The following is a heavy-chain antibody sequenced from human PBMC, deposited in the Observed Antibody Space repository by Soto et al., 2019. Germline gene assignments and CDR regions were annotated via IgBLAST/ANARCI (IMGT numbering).Heavy chain of an antibody. J-gene: IGHJ4*02. D-gene: IGHD4-17*01. Sequence: PGGSLSLSCAASGFTVSSYLMHWVRQAPGKGLVWVSRINSDGSSTSFADSVKGRFTISRDNAKNTLYLQMNSLRAEDTAVYYCARVNYGDYGGVYDYWGQGTLVTVSS. V-gene: IGHV3-74*01. CDR3: ARVNYGDYGGVYDY. CDR2: INSDGSST. CDR1: GFTVSSYL.